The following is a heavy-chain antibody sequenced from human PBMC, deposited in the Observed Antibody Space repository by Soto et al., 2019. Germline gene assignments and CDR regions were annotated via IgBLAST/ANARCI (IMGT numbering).Heavy chain of an antibody. D-gene: IGHD6-13*01. V-gene: IGHV4-59*01. CDR3: ARYAGSSWFDH. Sequence: SETLSLTCTVSGGSISTYYWSWIRQPPGKGLEWIGYINYSGRTNYNPSLKSRVTMSLDTSKNQFSLKLRSVTAADTAVFYCARYAGSSWFDHWGQGTLVTVSS. CDR2: INYSGRT. J-gene: IGHJ5*02. CDR1: GGSISTYY.